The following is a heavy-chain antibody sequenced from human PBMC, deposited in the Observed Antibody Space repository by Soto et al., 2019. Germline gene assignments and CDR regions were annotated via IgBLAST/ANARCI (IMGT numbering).Heavy chain of an antibody. J-gene: IGHJ4*02. CDR1: GFSLSTSGVG. Sequence: QITLKESGPTLVKPTQTLTLTCTFSGFSLSTSGVGVGWIRQPPGKALEWLALIYWDDDKRYSPSLKSRLTITKDTSKNQVVRTMTNMDPVDTATYYCAHREYSSSSGAWDYWGQGTLVTVSS. CDR3: AHREYSSSSGAWDY. D-gene: IGHD6-6*01. V-gene: IGHV2-5*02. CDR2: IYWDDDK.